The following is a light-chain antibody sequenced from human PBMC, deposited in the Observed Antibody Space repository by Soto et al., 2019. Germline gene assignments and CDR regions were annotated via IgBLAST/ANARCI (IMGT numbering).Light chain of an antibody. CDR2: GAA. CDR3: QQYGSSPPVT. V-gene: IGKV3-20*01. CDR1: QSVSSSY. Sequence: EIVLTQSPGTLSLSPGERATLSCRASQSVSSSYLAWYQQQPGQAPRLLIYGAASKATSIPERFSGSGSWTDFTLTISRLEPEDFAVYYCQQYGSSPPVTFGQGTRLEIK. J-gene: IGKJ5*01.